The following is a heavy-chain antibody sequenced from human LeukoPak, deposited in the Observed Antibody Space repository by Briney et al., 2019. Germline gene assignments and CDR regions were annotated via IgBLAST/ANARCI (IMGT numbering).Heavy chain of an antibody. CDR2: TYYRSRWCN. CDR3: ARVTEKQYLPFDS. D-gene: IGHD6-19*01. Sequence: SQTLSLTCAISGDSVSSNSAAWNCIRQSPSIGLEWLGRTYYRSRWCNEYALSVKSRISINPDTSKNQFSLQLNSVTPEDTAVYYCARVTEKQYLPFDSWGQGTLVTVSS. V-gene: IGHV6-1*01. CDR1: GDSVSSNSAA. J-gene: IGHJ4*02.